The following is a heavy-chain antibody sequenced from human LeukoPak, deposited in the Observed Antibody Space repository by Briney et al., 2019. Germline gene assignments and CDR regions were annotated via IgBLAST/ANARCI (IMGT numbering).Heavy chain of an antibody. J-gene: IGHJ6*02. CDR2: ISAYNGNT. V-gene: IGHV1-18*01. CDR3: ARDEKVPAALSYYYYGMDV. Sequence: ASVKVSCKASGYTFTSYDINWVRQATGQGLEWMGWISAYNGNTNYAQKLQGRVTMTTDTSTSTAYMELRSLRSEDTAVYYCARDEKVPAALSYYYYGMDVWGQGTTVTVSS. CDR1: GYTFTSYD. D-gene: IGHD2-2*01.